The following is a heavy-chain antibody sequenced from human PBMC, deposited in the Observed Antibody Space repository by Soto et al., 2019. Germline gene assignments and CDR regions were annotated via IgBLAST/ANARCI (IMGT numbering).Heavy chain of an antibody. CDR3: VRDGTKTLRDWFDP. Sequence: SETLSLTCTVSGVPISTDAYYWTWIRQPPGKGLEWIGYIYYSGSTYYNWSLKSRVTISIDTSKNQFSLHLSSVTAADTAVYYCVRDGTKTLRDWFDPWGQGISVTVSS. D-gene: IGHD1-1*01. CDR2: IYYSGST. V-gene: IGHV4-30-4*01. J-gene: IGHJ5*02. CDR1: GVPISTDAYY.